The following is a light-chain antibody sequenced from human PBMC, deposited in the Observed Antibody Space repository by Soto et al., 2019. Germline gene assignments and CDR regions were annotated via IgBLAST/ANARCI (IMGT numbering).Light chain of an antibody. Sequence: DLQMTQSPSTLSASIGDSVTLTCRASQDIAIYLAWYQQKPGEAPKLLIYAASSLYGGVPSRFSGSGSGTDFTLTISSLEPEDFAIYYCQQRNSGPPITFGQGARLEIK. V-gene: IGKV1-9*01. CDR2: AAS. CDR1: QDIAIY. J-gene: IGKJ5*01. CDR3: QQRNSGPPIT.